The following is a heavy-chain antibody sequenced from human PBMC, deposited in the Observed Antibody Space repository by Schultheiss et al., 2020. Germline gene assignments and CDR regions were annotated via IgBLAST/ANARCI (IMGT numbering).Heavy chain of an antibody. V-gene: IGHV4-39*07. CDR1: GGSISSSSYY. D-gene: IGHD3-16*01. CDR2: IYYSGST. J-gene: IGHJ4*02. CDR3: ARDWAKGPYDF. Sequence: SQTLSLTCTVSGGSISSSSYYWGWIRQPPGKGLEWIGSIYYSGSTYYNPSLKSRVTISVDTSKNQLSLKLSSVTAADTAVFYCARDWAKGPYDFWGQGTLVTVSS.